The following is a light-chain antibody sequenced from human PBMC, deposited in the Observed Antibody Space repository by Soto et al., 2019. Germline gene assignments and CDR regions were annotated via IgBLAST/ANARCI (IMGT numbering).Light chain of an antibody. V-gene: IGKV3D-20*02. CDR3: QQRNNWLYT. CDR2: GAS. Sequence: EIVLTQSPGSLSLSPGEGATLSCRASQSVSTNVAWYQQRPGQPPKLLIFGASSRATGIPARFSGSGSGTDFTLIINRLQPEDFAVYYCQQRNNWLYTFGQGTRLEIK. CDR1: QSVSTN. J-gene: IGKJ5*01.